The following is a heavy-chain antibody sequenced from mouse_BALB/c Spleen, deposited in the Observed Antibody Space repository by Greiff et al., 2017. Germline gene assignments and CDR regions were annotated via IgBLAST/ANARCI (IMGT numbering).Heavy chain of an antibody. CDR1: GFNIKDTY. Sequence: VQLKQSGAELVKPGASVKLSCTASGFNIKDTYMHWVKQRPEQGLEWIGRIDPANGNTKYDPKFQGKATITADTSSNTAYLQLSSLTSEDTAVYYCARGYYGNYVLAYWGQGTLVTVSA. CDR3: ARGYYGNYVLAY. CDR2: IDPANGNT. V-gene: IGHV14-3*02. D-gene: IGHD2-1*01. J-gene: IGHJ3*01.